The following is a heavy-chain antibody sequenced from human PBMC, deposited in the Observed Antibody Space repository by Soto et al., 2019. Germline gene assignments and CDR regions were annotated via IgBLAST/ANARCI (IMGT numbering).Heavy chain of an antibody. CDR1: GFTFSSYG. V-gene: IGHV3-30*18. J-gene: IGHJ6*02. CDR3: AKDRDYSKTYYYGMDV. CDR2: ISYDGSNK. D-gene: IGHD4-4*01. Sequence: SGGSLRLSCAASGFTFSSYGMHWVRQAPGKGLEWVAVISYDGSNKYYADSVKGRFTISRDNSKNTLYLQMNSLRAEDTAVYYCAKDRDYSKTYYYGMDVWGQGTTVTVPS.